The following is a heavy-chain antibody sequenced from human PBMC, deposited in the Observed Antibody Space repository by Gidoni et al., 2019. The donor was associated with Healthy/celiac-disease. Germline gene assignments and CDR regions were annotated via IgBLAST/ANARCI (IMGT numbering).Heavy chain of an antibody. CDR1: GGSISSSSYY. CDR2: IYYSGST. D-gene: IGHD4-17*01. J-gene: IGHJ4*02. V-gene: IGHV4-39*01. Sequence: QLHLQESGPGLVQPSETLSLTCTFSGGSISSSSYYWGWIRQPPGKGLEWIGSIYYSGSTYYNPSLKSRVTISVDTSKNQFSLKLSSVTAADTAVYYCASYSDYVDWGQGTLVTVSS. CDR3: ASYSDYVD.